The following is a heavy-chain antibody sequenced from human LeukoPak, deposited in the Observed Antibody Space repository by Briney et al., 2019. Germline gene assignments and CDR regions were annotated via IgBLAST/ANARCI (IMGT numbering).Heavy chain of an antibody. Sequence: PGGSLRLSCAASGFTFSSYAMSWVRQAPGKGLEWVSAISGSGGSTYYADSVTGRFTISRDNSKNTLYLQMNSLRAEDTAVYYCAKDQSSTGAIDYWGQGTLVTVSS. CDR3: AKDQSSTGAIDY. V-gene: IGHV3-23*01. D-gene: IGHD1-26*01. CDR2: ISGSGGST. J-gene: IGHJ4*02. CDR1: GFTFSSYA.